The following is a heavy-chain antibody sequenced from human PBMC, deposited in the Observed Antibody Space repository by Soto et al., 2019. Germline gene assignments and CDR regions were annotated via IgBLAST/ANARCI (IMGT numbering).Heavy chain of an antibody. CDR2: IYHSGST. CDR1: GGSISSSNW. CDR3: ARDGWGVSGHGADY. Sequence: SETLSLTCAVSGGSISSSNWWSWVRQPPGKGLEWIGEIYHSGSTNYNPSLKSRVTISVDKSKNQFSLKLSSVTAADTAVYYCARDGWGVSGHGADYWGQGTLVTVSS. J-gene: IGHJ4*02. D-gene: IGHD3-16*01. V-gene: IGHV4-4*02.